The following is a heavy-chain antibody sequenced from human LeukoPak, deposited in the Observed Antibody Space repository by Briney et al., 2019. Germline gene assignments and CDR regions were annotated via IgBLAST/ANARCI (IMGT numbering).Heavy chain of an antibody. J-gene: IGHJ6*02. CDR1: GFIFSSYA. D-gene: IGHD2-2*02. Sequence: PGGSLRLSCAASGFIFSSYAMSWVRQAPGKGLEWVSAISGSGGSTYYADSVKGRFTISRDNSKNTLYLQMNSLRAEDTAVYYCAKDDIVVVPAAILPYYYYGMDVWGQGTTVTVSS. CDR2: ISGSGGST. V-gene: IGHV3-23*01. CDR3: AKDDIVVVPAAILPYYYYGMDV.